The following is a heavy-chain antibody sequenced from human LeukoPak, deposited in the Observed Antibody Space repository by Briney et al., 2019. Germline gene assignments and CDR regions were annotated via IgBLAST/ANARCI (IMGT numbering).Heavy chain of an antibody. CDR2: INTNTGNP. Sequence: ASVKVSCKASGYTFTSYAMNWVRQAPGQGLEWMGWINTNTGNPTYAQGFTGRFVFSLDTSVSTAYLQISSLKAEDTAVYYCARSRVIAAAGPYYYYGMDVWGQGTTVTVSS. V-gene: IGHV7-4-1*02. CDR3: ARSRVIAAAGPYYYYGMDV. CDR1: GYTFTSYA. D-gene: IGHD6-13*01. J-gene: IGHJ6*02.